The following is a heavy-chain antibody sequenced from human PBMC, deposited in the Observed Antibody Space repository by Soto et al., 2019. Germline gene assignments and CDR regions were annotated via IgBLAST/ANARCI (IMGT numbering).Heavy chain of an antibody. CDR2: ISGSGGST. CDR1: GFTFSSYA. Sequence: GGSLRLSCAASGFTFSSYAMSWVRQAPGKGLEWVSAISGSGGSTYYADSVKGRFTISRDNTKNTLYLQMNSLRAEDTAVYYCAKDGGYSYGSYMDVWGKGTTVTVSS. CDR3: AKDGGYSYGSYMDV. J-gene: IGHJ6*03. V-gene: IGHV3-23*01. D-gene: IGHD5-18*01.